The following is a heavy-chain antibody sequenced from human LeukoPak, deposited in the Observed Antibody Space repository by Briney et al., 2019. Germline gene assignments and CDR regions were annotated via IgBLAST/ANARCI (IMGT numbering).Heavy chain of an antibody. D-gene: IGHD6-19*01. V-gene: IGHV3-23*01. Sequence: GGSLRLSCAASGFTFSSYGMHWVRQAPGKGLEWVSAISGSGGSTYYADSVKGRFTISRYNSKNTLHLQMNSLTAEDTAVYYCAKGPLVEVAGTTWDYWGQGTLVTVSS. CDR2: ISGSGGST. J-gene: IGHJ4*02. CDR3: AKGPLVEVAGTTWDY. CDR1: GFTFSSYG.